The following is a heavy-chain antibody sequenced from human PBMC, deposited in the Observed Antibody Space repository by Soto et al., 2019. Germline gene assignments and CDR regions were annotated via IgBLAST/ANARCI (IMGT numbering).Heavy chain of an antibody. CDR2: ITSDGSTT. J-gene: IGHJ6*03. D-gene: IGHD3-16*01. CDR1: GFTFSSYW. V-gene: IGHV3-74*01. Sequence: EVQLVESGGGLVQPGGSLRLSCAASGFTFSSYWLHWVRQAPGKGLMWVSRITSDGSTTNYADSVKGRFTISRDNARNTVYLQMNSLRGDDTAVYFCARGALYAFYLDVWGKGTTVTVSS. CDR3: ARGALYAFYLDV.